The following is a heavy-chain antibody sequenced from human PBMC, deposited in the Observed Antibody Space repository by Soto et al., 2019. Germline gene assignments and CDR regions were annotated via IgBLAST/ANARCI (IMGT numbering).Heavy chain of an antibody. CDR3: TRSRTIFGVDHYYYYMDV. CDR1: GFTFSGSA. J-gene: IGHJ6*03. D-gene: IGHD3-3*01. CDR2: IRSKANSYAT. Sequence: GGSLRLSCAASGFTFSGSAMHWVRQASRKGLEWVGRIRSKANSYATAYAASVKGRFTISRDDSKNTAYLQMNSLKTEDTAVYYCTRSRTIFGVDHYYYYMDVWGKGTTVTVSS. V-gene: IGHV3-73*01.